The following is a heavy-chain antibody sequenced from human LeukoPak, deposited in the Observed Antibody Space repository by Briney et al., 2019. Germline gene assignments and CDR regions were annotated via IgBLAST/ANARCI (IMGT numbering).Heavy chain of an antibody. J-gene: IGHJ4*02. CDR3: AKDIGIVPASGPVDY. CDR2: ISWNSGSI. Sequence: GGSLRLSCVASGLTFSDYAMSWVRQAPGKGLEWVSGISWNSGSIGYADSVKGRFTISRDNAKNSLYLQMNSLRAEDTALYYCAKDIGIVPASGPVDYWGQGTLVTVSS. CDR1: GLTFSDYA. V-gene: IGHV3-9*01. D-gene: IGHD2-2*01.